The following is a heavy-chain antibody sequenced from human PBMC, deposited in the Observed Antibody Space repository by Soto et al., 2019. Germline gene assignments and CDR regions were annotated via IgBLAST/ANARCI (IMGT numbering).Heavy chain of an antibody. CDR1: GYTSTSYA. Sequence: ASVKVSCKASGYTSTSYARHWVRQAPGQRLEWTGWINAGNVNTKYSQKFQGRVTITRDTSASTAYMELSSLRSEDTAVYYCARDRGIYDFWSGYYTGFYGMDVWGQGTTVTVSS. D-gene: IGHD3-3*01. CDR2: INAGNVNT. J-gene: IGHJ6*02. CDR3: ARDRGIYDFWSGYYTGFYGMDV. V-gene: IGHV1-3*01.